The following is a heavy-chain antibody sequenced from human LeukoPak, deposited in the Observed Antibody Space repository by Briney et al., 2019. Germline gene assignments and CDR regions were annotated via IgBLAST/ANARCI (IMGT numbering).Heavy chain of an antibody. CDR2: IYYSGST. D-gene: IGHD6-19*01. V-gene: IGHV4-61*10. CDR1: GGSISSGSYY. J-gene: IGHJ6*03. CDR3: ARGEYSSGWYFGDYYYYYMDV. Sequence: SQTLSLTCTVSGGSISSGSYYWTWIRQPAGKGLEWIGYIYYSGSTNYNPSLKSRVTISVDTSRNQFSLKLSSVTAADTAVYYCARGEYSSGWYFGDYYYYYMDVWGKGTTVTVSS.